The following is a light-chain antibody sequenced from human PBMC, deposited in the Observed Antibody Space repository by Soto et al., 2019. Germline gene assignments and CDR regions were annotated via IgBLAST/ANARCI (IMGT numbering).Light chain of an antibody. V-gene: IGKV3-15*01. Sequence: EIVMTQSPSTLSLSPGERATLSCRASQSVSTNLAWYQQIPGQAPRLLIYGASTRATGIPARFSGSGSGTEFTLAISSLQSEDFAVYYCQQDNDWPQTFGLGTKVEIK. CDR1: QSVSTN. CDR3: QQDNDWPQT. J-gene: IGKJ1*01. CDR2: GAS.